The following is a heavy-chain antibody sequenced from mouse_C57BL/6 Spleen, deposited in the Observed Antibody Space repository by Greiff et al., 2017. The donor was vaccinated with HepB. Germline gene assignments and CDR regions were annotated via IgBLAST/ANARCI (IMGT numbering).Heavy chain of an antibody. J-gene: IGHJ1*03. CDR1: GFTFSDAW. CDR3: TRGLPWYFDV. D-gene: IGHD2-2*01. V-gene: IGHV6-6*01. CDR2: IRNKANNHAT. Sequence: EVMLVESGGGLVQPGGSMKLSCAASGFTFSDAWMDWVRQSPEKGLEWVAEIRNKANNHATYYAESVKGRFTISRDYSKSSVYLQMNSLRAEDTGIYYCTRGLPWYFDVWGTGTTVTVSS.